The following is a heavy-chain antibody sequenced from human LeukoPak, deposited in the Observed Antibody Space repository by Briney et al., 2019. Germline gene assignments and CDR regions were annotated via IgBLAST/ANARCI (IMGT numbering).Heavy chain of an antibody. Sequence: PGGSLRLSCAASGFTFSDYYMSWIRQAPGKGLEWVSYISRSSSYTNYADSVKGRFTISRDNAKNSLYLQMNSLRAEDTAVYYCARANDSSGYYLNNFDYWGQGTLVTVSS. CDR2: ISRSSSYT. CDR3: ARANDSSGYYLNNFDY. V-gene: IGHV3-11*06. J-gene: IGHJ4*02. D-gene: IGHD3-22*01. CDR1: GFTFSDYY.